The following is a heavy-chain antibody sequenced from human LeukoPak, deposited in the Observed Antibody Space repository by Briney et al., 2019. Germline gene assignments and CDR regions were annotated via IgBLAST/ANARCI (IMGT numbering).Heavy chain of an antibody. V-gene: IGHV1-69*04. D-gene: IGHD2-15*01. J-gene: IGHJ4*02. Sequence: SVKVSCKASGGTFSSYAISWVRQAPGQGLEWMGRIIPILGIANYAQKFQGRVTITADKSTSTAYMELSSLRSEDAAVYYCARASHCSGGSCYSGYWGQGTLVTVSS. CDR1: GGTFSSYA. CDR3: ARASHCSGGSCYSGY. CDR2: IIPILGIA.